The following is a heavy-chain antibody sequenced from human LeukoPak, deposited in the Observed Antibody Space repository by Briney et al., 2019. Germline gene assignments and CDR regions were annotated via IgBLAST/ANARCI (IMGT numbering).Heavy chain of an antibody. CDR2: IYYSGST. J-gene: IGHJ6*02. V-gene: IGHV4-30-4*01. CDR1: GGSISSGDYY. D-gene: IGHD3-22*01. CDR3: ARDQGYYYDSSGFPYGMDV. Sequence: SETVSLTCTVSGGSISSGDYYWSWIRQPPGKGLEWIGYIYYSGSTYYNPSLKSRVTISVDTSKNQFSLKLSSVTAADTAVYYCARDQGYYYDSSGFPYGMDVWGQGTTVTVSS.